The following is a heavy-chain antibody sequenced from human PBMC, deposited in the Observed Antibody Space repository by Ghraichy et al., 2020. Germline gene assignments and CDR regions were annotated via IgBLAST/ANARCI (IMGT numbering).Heavy chain of an antibody. CDR1: GYSFGKSN. D-gene: IGHD1-1*01. Sequence: ASVKVSCKASGYSFGKSNMHWVRQAPGQGLERMGIIDPRGRDTNYAQKFQGRLIMTWDMSTTTAYMELSSLKSQDTAVYYCARDNNNWSVDYWGQGTLVTVSS. V-gene: IGHV1-46*01. CDR2: IDPRGRDT. CDR3: ARDNNNWSVDY. J-gene: IGHJ4*02.